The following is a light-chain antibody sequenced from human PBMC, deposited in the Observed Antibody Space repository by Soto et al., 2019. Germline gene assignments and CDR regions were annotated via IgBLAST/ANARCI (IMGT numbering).Light chain of an antibody. CDR3: QQYNDWPPA. CDR2: GAS. V-gene: IGKV3-15*01. J-gene: IGKJ4*01. Sequence: DIVLTQSPCTLSLSPGERVTLSCRASQNVRTNYLAWYQQKPGQAPRFLIYGASTRATGIPARFRGSGSGTEFTLTIDSLQSEDFAVYYCQQYNDWPPAFGGGTKVDIK. CDR1: QNVRTN.